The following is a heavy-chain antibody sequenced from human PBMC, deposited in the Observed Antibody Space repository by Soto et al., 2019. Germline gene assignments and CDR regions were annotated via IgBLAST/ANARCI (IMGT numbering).Heavy chain of an antibody. D-gene: IGHD1-1*01. CDR3: ARGSGIVALPGELEDVNYDF. Sequence: QVQLQQWGAGLVKPSETLSLSCAVYGQSFSGHSWAWIRQPPGKGLEWIGEISESGSTYYNPSLKSPVTISTDTSKNRFSRKLNSVTAADTAAYFCARGSGIVALPGELEDVNYDFWGQGTLVNVSS. V-gene: IGHV4-34*01. J-gene: IGHJ4*02. CDR1: GQSFSGHS. CDR2: ISESGST.